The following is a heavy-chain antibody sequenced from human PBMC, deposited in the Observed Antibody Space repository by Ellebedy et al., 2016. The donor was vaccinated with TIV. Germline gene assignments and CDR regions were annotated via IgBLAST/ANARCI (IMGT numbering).Heavy chain of an antibody. V-gene: IGHV4-34*01. CDR2: INHSGST. CDR1: GGSFSGYY. Sequence: MPSETLSLTCAVYGGSFSGYYWSWIRQPPGKGLGWIGEINHSGSTNYNPSLKSRVTVSVDTSKNQFSLKLSSVTAADTAVYYCARGRFSGYDFPSHNWFDPWGQGTLVTVSS. CDR3: ARGRFSGYDFPSHNWFDP. D-gene: IGHD5-12*01. J-gene: IGHJ5*02.